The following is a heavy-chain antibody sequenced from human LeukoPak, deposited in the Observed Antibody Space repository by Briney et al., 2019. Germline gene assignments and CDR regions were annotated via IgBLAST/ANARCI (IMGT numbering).Heavy chain of an antibody. CDR2: INHSGST. CDR3: ARAFNYDFWTGIDYMDV. V-gene: IGHV4-34*01. Sequence: SETLSLTCAVYGGSFSGYYWSWIRQPPGKGLEWIGEINHSGSTNYNPSLKSRVTISVDTSKNQFSLKLSSVTAADTAVYYCARAFNYDFWTGIDYMDVWGKGTTVTVSS. J-gene: IGHJ6*03. D-gene: IGHD3-3*01. CDR1: GGSFSGYY.